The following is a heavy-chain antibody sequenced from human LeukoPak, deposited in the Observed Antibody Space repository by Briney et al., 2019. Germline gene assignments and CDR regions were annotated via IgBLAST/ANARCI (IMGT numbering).Heavy chain of an antibody. V-gene: IGHV3-21*01. CDR1: GFTFSSYN. CDR2: ISSSSSYI. CDR3: ARDQRYSYPYYFDY. J-gene: IGHJ4*02. D-gene: IGHD5-18*01. Sequence: GGSLRLSCAASGFTFSSYNMNWVRQAPGKGLAWVSSISSSSSYIYYADSVKGRFTISRDNAKNSLYLQMNSLRAEDTAVYYCARDQRYSYPYYFDYWGQGTLVTVSS.